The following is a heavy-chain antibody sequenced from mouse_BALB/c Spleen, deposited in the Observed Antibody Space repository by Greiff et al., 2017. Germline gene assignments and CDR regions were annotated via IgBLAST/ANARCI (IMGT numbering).Heavy chain of an antibody. CDR2: INPSSGYT. Sequence: VQLQQSGAELARPGASVKMSCKASGYTFTSYTMHWVKQRPGQGLEWIGYINPSSGYTNYNQKFKDKATLTADKSSSTAYMQLSSLTSEDSAVYYCATGNPYYAMDYWGQGTSVTVSS. CDR1: GYTFTSYT. CDR3: ATGNPYYAMDY. D-gene: IGHD2-1*01. V-gene: IGHV1-4*01. J-gene: IGHJ4*01.